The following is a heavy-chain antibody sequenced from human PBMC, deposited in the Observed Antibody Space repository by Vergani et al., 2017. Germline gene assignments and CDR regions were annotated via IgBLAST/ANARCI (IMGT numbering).Heavy chain of an antibody. CDR1: GGSISSYY. D-gene: IGHD6-19*01. CDR2: INHSGST. Sequence: QVQLQESGPGLVKPSETLSLTCTVSGGSISSYYWSWIRQPPGKGLEWIGEINHSGSTNYNPSLKSRVTISVDTSKNQFSLKLSSVTAADTAVYYCARGPRSSGWYVRYFDLWGRGTLVTVSS. V-gene: IGHV4-34*01. CDR3: ARGPRSSGWYVRYFDL. J-gene: IGHJ2*01.